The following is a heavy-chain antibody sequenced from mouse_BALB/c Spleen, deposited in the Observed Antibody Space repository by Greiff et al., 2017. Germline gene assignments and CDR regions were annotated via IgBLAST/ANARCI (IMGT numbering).Heavy chain of an antibody. CDR1: GYSFTSYW. Sequence: VQLQQSGPQLVRPGASVKISCKASGYSFTSYWMHWVKQRPGQGLEWIGMIDPSDSETRLNQKFKDKATLTVDKSSSTAYMQLSSPTSEDSAVYYGARERGITTATGFAYWGQGTLVTVSA. CDR3: ARERGITTATGFAY. V-gene: IGHV1S126*01. J-gene: IGHJ3*01. D-gene: IGHD1-2*01. CDR2: IDPSDSET.